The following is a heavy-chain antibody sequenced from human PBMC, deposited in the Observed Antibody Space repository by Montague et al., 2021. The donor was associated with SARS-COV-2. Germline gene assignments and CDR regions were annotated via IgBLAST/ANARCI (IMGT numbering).Heavy chain of an antibody. V-gene: IGHV2-5*02. CDR3: AYKVKWELYYFDY. CDR1: GFSLSTSGEG. CDR2: IFWDDDK. J-gene: IGHJ4*02. Sequence: PALVKPTQTLTLTCTVSGFSLSTSGEGVGWIRQPPGKALEWLALIFWDDDKRYSPSLKNRVTITKDTSKNQVVLRMTNMDPLDTATYYCAYKVKWELYYFDYWGQGTLVTVSS. D-gene: IGHD4-23*01.